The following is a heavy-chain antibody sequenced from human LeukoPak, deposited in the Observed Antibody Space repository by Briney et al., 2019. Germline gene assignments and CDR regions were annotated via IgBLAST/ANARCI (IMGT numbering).Heavy chain of an antibody. Sequence: SVKVSCKASGGTFSSYAISWVRQAPGQGLEWMGGIIPIFGIANYAQKFQGRVTITADKSTSTAYMELSSLRSEDTAVYYCARDDCSGGSCYGPYYYYGMDVWGQGTTVTVS. J-gene: IGHJ6*02. V-gene: IGHV1-69*10. D-gene: IGHD2-15*01. CDR2: IIPIFGIA. CDR1: GGTFSSYA. CDR3: ARDDCSGGSCYGPYYYYGMDV.